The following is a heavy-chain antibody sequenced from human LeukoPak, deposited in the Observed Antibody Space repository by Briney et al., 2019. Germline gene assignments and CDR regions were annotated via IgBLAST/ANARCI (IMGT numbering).Heavy chain of an antibody. CDR2: IWYDGSNK. D-gene: IGHD6-19*01. Sequence: PGGSLRLSCGASGFTFSSYGMHWVRQAPGKGLEWVAVIWYDGSNKYYADSVKGRFTISRDNSKNTLYLQMNSLRAEDTAVYYCARDGSSGWYCVDYWGQGTLVTVS. V-gene: IGHV3-33*08. J-gene: IGHJ4*02. CDR3: ARDGSSGWYCVDY. CDR1: GFTFSSYG.